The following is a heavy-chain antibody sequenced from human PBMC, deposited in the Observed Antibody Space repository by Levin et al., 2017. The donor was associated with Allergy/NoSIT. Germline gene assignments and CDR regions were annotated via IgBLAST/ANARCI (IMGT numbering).Heavy chain of an antibody. Sequence: GESLKISCAASGFTFDDYGMSWVRQAPGKGLEWVSGITWNGGSTGYADSVKGRLTISRDHAKNSLYLQMNSLRAEDTALYHCARHRFTMNIHDGFDIGGQGTMVIVSS. J-gene: IGHJ3*02. CDR1: GFTFDDYG. CDR2: ITWNGGST. CDR3: ARHRFTMNIHDGFDI. D-gene: IGHD2/OR15-2a*01. V-gene: IGHV3-20*01.